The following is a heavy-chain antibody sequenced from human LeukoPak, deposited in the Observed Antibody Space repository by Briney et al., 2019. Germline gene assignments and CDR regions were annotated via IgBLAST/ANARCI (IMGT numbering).Heavy chain of an antibody. D-gene: IGHD3-3*01. CDR2: ISSSSSYI. Sequence: PGGSLRLSCAASGFTFSSYSMNWVRQAPGKGLEWVSSISSSSSYIYYADSVKGRFTISRDNAKNSLYLQMNSLRAEDTAVYYCARKYYDFGSGYSHYFDYWGRGTLVTVSS. CDR1: GFTFSSYS. V-gene: IGHV3-21*01. CDR3: ARKYYDFGSGYSHYFDY. J-gene: IGHJ4*02.